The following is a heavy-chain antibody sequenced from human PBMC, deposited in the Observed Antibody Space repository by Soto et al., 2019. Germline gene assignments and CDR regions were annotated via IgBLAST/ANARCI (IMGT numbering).Heavy chain of an antibody. Sequence: EVQLVESGGGLVRPGGSLTLSCAASGFTSSKAWMNWVRQAPGKGLEWVGRIKSETNGGTTEYTAPVKGRFTISRDHTKNTLYLQMNSLKTEDTAVYYISTSILGTTSDWGQGSLVTVSS. CDR1: GFTSSKAW. D-gene: IGHD1-26*01. CDR3: STSILGTTSD. CDR2: IKSETNGGTT. V-gene: IGHV3-15*07. J-gene: IGHJ4*02.